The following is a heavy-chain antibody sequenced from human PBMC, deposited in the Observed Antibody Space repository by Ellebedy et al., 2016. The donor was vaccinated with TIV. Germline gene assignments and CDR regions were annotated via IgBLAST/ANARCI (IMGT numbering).Heavy chain of an antibody. CDR1: GGTFSTSA. D-gene: IGHD3-3*01. CDR3: ARGRITLFGMDKRLDV. Sequence: AASVKVSCKASGGTFSTSAISWVRQAPGHGLEWMGGIIPMFDTPNYSQKFQGRVTIAADESTSTAYMELSSLRSDDTAVYYCARGRITLFGMDKRLDVWGQGTTVTVSS. CDR2: IIPMFDTP. V-gene: IGHV1-69*13. J-gene: IGHJ6*02.